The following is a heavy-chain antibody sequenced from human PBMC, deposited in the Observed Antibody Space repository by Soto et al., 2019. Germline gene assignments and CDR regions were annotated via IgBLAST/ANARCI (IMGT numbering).Heavy chain of an antibody. J-gene: IGHJ3*02. CDR3: ARGGYLPQPNGAFDI. V-gene: IGHV3-33*01. Sequence: GGSLRLSCAASGFTFSSYGMHWVRQAPGKGLEWVAVIWYDGSNKYYADSVKGRFTISRDNSKNTLYLQMNSLRAEDTAVYYCARGGYLPQPNGAFDIWGQGTMVTVSS. CDR2: IWYDGSNK. CDR1: GFTFSSYG. D-gene: IGHD6-13*01.